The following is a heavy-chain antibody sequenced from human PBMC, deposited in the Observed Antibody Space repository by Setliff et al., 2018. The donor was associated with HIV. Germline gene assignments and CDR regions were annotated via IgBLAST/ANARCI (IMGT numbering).Heavy chain of an antibody. Sequence: SETLSLTCTVSGETIRNGFYYWHWMRQPPGKGLEWIGSIYYSGSTHYKSSLKSRVTISVDTSKNQFSLRLSSVTAADTAVYYCAREEKLSAVAGTMYYYYAMDVWGQGTTVTVSS. CDR1: GETIRNGFYY. J-gene: IGHJ6*02. D-gene: IGHD6-19*01. CDR2: IYYSGST. V-gene: IGHV4-39*02. CDR3: AREEKLSAVAGTMYYYYAMDV.